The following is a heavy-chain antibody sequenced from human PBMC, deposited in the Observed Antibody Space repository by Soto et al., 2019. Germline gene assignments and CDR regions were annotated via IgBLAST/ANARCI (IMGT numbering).Heavy chain of an antibody. V-gene: IGHV4-59*01. CDR3: ARDRGVGAVN. J-gene: IGHJ4*02. CDR1: GGSIIIYY. CDR2: IDYSGST. Sequence: SEPPSLTYTVSGGSIIIYYWSWIRPPPGKGLEWIGYIDYSGSTNYNPSLKSRVTISVDTSKNQFSLKLSSVTAADTAVYYCARDRGVGAVNWGQGNLVTVSS. D-gene: IGHD1-26*01.